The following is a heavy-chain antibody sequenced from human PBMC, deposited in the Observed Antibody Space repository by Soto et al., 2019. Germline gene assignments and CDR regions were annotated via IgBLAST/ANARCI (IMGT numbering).Heavy chain of an antibody. Sequence: GGSLRLSCAASGFTFNTYGMHWVRQSPGKGLEWVAVISYDGSNKYYADSVKGRLTISRDNSKNTLYLQMNSLRAEDTAVYYCTSGVQLWSLQHWGQGTLVTVSS. CDR2: ISYDGSNK. V-gene: IGHV3-30*03. J-gene: IGHJ1*01. D-gene: IGHD5-18*01. CDR3: TSGVQLWSLQH. CDR1: GFTFNTYG.